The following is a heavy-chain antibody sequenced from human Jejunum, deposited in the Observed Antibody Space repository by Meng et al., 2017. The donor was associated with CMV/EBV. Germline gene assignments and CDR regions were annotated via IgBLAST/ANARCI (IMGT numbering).Heavy chain of an antibody. J-gene: IGHJ4*02. CDR1: GFTLSRYA. Sequence: GFTLSRYAMHWVRQDPGKGLEWVAFISFDGSNKYYADSVNGRFTISRDNSKNTLYLQLNSLTADDTAVYYCARAYCGGGCFSGDYWGQGTLVTVSS. D-gene: IGHD2-21*01. V-gene: IGHV3-30*04. CDR2: ISFDGSNK. CDR3: ARAYCGGGCFSGDY.